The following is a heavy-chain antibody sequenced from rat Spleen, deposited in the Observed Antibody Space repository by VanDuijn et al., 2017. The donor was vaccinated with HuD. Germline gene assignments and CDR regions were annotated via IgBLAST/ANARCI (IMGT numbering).Heavy chain of an antibody. D-gene: IGHD1-11*01. CDR1: GFTFSDFA. Sequence: EVQLVESGGGLVQPGRSLKLSCAASGFTFSDFAMAWVRQAPKKGLEWVATIIYDGSSTYYRDSVKGRFTISRDNVKNSQYLQMNSLRSEDTATYYCTRRALNYGGYDYFDYWGQGVMVTVSS. CDR2: IIYDGSST. J-gene: IGHJ2*01. V-gene: IGHV5-17*01. CDR3: TRRALNYGGYDYFDY.